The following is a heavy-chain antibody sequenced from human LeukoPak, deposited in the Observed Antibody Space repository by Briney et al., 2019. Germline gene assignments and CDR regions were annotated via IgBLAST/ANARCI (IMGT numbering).Heavy chain of an antibody. CDR2: ISSSGSTI. CDR1: GFTFSSYE. J-gene: IGHJ6*03. D-gene: IGHD2-2*01. CDR3: ARESIYCSSTSCSYYYYMDV. Sequence: GGSLRLSCAASGFTFSSYEMNWVRQAPGKGLEWVSYISSSGSTIYHADSVKGRFTISRDNAKNSLYLQMNSLRAEDTAVYYCARESIYCSSTSCSYYYYMDVWGKGTTVTISS. V-gene: IGHV3-48*03.